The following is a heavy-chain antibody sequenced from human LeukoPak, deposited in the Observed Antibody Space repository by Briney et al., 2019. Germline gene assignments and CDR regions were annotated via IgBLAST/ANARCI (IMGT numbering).Heavy chain of an antibody. CDR1: GFTFSTSG. V-gene: IGHV3-30*02. CDR3: ATQGATIFGGGFDY. CDR2: MRFDGSHK. J-gene: IGHJ4*02. D-gene: IGHD3-3*01. Sequence: GGSLRLSCAASGFTFSTSGMHWVRQAPGKGLEWVTFMRFDGSHKYYVDSVKGRFTISRDNSKNTLYLQMNSLRPEDTAVYYCATQGATIFGGGFDYWGQGTLVTVSS.